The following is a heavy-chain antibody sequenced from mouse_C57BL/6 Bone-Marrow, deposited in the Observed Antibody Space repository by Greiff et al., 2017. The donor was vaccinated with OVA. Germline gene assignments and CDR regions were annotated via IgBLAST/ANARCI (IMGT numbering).Heavy chain of an antibody. Sequence: VQLQQSGAELVRPGASVTLSCKASGYTFTDYEMHWVKQTPVHGLEWIGAIDPETGGTAYNQTFKGKAILTADKSSSTAYMELRSLTSEDSAVYYCTGGYSNYYAMDYWGQGTAVTVSS. V-gene: IGHV1-15*01. CDR1: GYTFTDYE. CDR2: IDPETGGT. J-gene: IGHJ4*01. CDR3: TGGYSNYYAMDY. D-gene: IGHD2-5*01.